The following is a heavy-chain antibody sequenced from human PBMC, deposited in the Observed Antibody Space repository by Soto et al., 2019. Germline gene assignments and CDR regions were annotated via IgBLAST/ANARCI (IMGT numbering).Heavy chain of an antibody. CDR1: GGSFSGYF. J-gene: IGHJ4*02. V-gene: IGHV4-34*01. D-gene: IGHD1-1*01. CDR2: INHSGIT. Sequence: PSETLSLTCTVSGGSFSGYFWTWIRQPPGKGLEWLAEINHSGITNYNPSVEGRVSMSVDTSKNQFSLRLYSVTAADTAVYYCVRGPYNYNSRYFDYWGQGTLVTVSS. CDR3: VRGPYNYNSRYFDY.